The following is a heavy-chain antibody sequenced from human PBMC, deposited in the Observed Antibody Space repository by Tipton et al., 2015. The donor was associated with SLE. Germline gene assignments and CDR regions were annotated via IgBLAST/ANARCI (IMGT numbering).Heavy chain of an antibody. CDR3: AREADTFFGVGYFDY. CDR1: GFTFSSYD. CDR2: IRYDGSKK. D-gene: IGHD3-3*01. J-gene: IGHJ4*02. V-gene: IGHV3-33*08. Sequence: SLRLSCAASGFTFSSYDMHWVRQAPGKGLEWVAVIRYDGSKKYYADSVKGRFTISRDNSKNTLYLQMNSLRAEDTAVYYCAREADTFFGVGYFDYWGQGTLVTVSS.